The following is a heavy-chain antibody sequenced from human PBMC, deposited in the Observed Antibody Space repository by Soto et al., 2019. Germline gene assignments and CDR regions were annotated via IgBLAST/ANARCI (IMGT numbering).Heavy chain of an antibody. CDR3: ARGYCSGGSCYSIPPFDY. CDR1: GFTFSSYA. CDR2: VSGSGANT. J-gene: IGHJ4*02. Sequence: PGGSLRLSCAASGFTFSSYAMTWVRQAPGKGLEWVSSVSGSGANTYYADSVKGRFTISRDNSKNTLYLQMNSLRAEDTAVYYCARGYCSGGSCYSIPPFDYWGQGTLVTVSS. V-gene: IGHV3-23*01. D-gene: IGHD2-15*01.